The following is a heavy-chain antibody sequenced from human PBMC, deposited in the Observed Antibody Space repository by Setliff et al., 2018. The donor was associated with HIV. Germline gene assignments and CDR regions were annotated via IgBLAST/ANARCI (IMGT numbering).Heavy chain of an antibody. D-gene: IGHD1-26*01. CDR1: GGSFSGYY. V-gene: IGHV4-34*01. Sequence: SETLSLTCAVYGGSFSGYYWSWIRQPPGKGLEWIGEINHSGSTNYNPSLKSRVTILVDTSKNQFSLRLTSVTAADTAVYYCARLLGRTVDYWGQGTLVTVSS. CDR3: ARLLGRTVDY. CDR2: INHSGST. J-gene: IGHJ4*02.